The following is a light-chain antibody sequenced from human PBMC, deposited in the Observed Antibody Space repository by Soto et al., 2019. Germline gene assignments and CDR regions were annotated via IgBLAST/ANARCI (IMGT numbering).Light chain of an antibody. CDR2: KAS. Sequence: DIQMNQSPSTLSAYVGDRVTITCRASQGISSWLAWYQQKPGKAPKLLIYKASTLKSGVPSRFSGSGSGTEFTLTISSLQPDDFATYYCQHYNSYSEAFGQVTKVDIK. CDR3: QHYNSYSEA. J-gene: IGKJ1*01. V-gene: IGKV1-5*03. CDR1: QGISSW.